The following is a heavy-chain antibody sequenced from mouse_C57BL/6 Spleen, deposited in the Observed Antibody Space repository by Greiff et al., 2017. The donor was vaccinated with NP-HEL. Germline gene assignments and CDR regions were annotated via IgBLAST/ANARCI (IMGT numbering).Heavy chain of an antibody. D-gene: IGHD1-1*01. Sequence: EVKVVESGGGLVQSGRSLRLSCATSGFTFSDFYMEWVRQAPGKGLEWIAASRNKANDYTTEYSASVKGRFIVSRDTSQSSLYLQMNALRAEDTAIYYCARVHYYGSRGDAMDYWGQGTSVTVSS. J-gene: IGHJ4*01. CDR2: SRNKANDYTT. V-gene: IGHV7-1*01. CDR1: GFTFSDFY. CDR3: ARVHYYGSRGDAMDY.